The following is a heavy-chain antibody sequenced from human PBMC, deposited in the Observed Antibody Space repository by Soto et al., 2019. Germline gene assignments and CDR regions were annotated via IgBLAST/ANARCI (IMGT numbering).Heavy chain of an antibody. V-gene: IGHV3-23*01. Sequence: EEQLLESGGGLIQPGGSLRLSCAASGFAFYNYAMAWVRQAPGKGLEWVSGISDSGISIYYTDSVKGRFTISRDNANNTLFLQMDSLRAEDAALYYCAKGRGALAVVSNWFDPWGQGTLVTVSS. CDR1: GFAFYNYA. J-gene: IGHJ5*02. D-gene: IGHD6-19*01. CDR3: AKGRGALAVVSNWFDP. CDR2: ISDSGISI.